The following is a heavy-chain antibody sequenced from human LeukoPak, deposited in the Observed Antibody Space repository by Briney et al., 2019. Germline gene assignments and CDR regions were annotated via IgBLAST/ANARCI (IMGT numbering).Heavy chain of an antibody. CDR3: AKEGRWLRSDDAFDI. Sequence: GGSLRLSCAASGFTFSSYGMHWVRQAPGKGLEWVAFIRYDGSNKYYADSVKGRFTISRDNSKNTLYLQMNSLRAEDTAVYYCAKEGRWLRSDDAFDIWGQGTMVTVSS. CDR1: GFTFSSYG. J-gene: IGHJ3*02. D-gene: IGHD5-24*01. V-gene: IGHV3-30*02. CDR2: IRYDGSNK.